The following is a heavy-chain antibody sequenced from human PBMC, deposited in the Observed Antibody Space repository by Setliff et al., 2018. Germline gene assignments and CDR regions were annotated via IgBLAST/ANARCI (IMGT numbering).Heavy chain of an antibody. V-gene: IGHV1-69*13. J-gene: IGHJ3*02. Sequence: GASVKVSCKASGGTFSSYAISWVRQAPGQGLEWMGGIIPIFGTANYAQKFQGRVTITADESTSTAYMELSSLRSEDTAVYYCARFDCSSTSCYAPDAFDIWGQGTMVTVSS. CDR3: ARFDCSSTSCYAPDAFDI. D-gene: IGHD2-2*01. CDR2: IIPIFGTA. CDR1: GGTFSSYA.